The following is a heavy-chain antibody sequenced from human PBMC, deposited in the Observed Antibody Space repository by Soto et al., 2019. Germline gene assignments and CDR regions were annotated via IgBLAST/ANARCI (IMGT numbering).Heavy chain of an antibody. CDR3: ARPRRVLSGYYYYGMDV. CDR1: GYSFTSYW. J-gene: IGHJ6*02. Sequence: GESLKSSCKGSGYSFTSYWISWVRQMPGKGLEWMGRIDPSDSYTNYSPSFQGHVTISADKSISTAYLQWSSLKASDTAMYYCARPRRVLSGYYYYGMDVWGQGTTVTVSS. D-gene: IGHD6-13*01. V-gene: IGHV5-10-1*01. CDR2: IDPSDSYT.